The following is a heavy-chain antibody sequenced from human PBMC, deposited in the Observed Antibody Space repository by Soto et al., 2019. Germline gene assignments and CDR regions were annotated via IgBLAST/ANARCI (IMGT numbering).Heavy chain of an antibody. CDR2: ISGSGGST. V-gene: IGHV3-23*01. D-gene: IGHD3-3*01. Sequence: GSLRLSCAASGFTFSSYAMSWVRQAPGKGLEWVSAISGSGGSTYYTDSVKGRFTISRDNSKNTLYLQMNSLRAEDTAVYYCAKAAFSSKYYYYMDVWGKGTTVTVSS. J-gene: IGHJ6*03. CDR1: GFTFSSYA. CDR3: AKAAFSSKYYYYMDV.